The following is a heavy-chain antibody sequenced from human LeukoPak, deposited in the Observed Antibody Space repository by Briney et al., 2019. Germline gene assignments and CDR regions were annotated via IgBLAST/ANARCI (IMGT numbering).Heavy chain of an antibody. CDR3: ARCYYDSSGYSNYFDY. Sequence: PSETLSPTCAVSGGSISSSNWWSWVRQPPGKGLEWIGEIYHSGSTNYNPSLKSRVTISVDKSKNQFSLKLSSVTAADTAVYYCARCYYDSSGYSNYFDYWGQGTLVTVSS. J-gene: IGHJ4*02. CDR2: IYHSGST. CDR1: GGSISSSNW. V-gene: IGHV4-4*02. D-gene: IGHD3-22*01.